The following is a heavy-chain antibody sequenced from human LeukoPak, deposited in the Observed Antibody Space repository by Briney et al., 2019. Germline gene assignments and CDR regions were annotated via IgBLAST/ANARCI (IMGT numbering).Heavy chain of an antibody. CDR1: GFTFSSYA. D-gene: IGHD3-10*01. Sequence: GGSLRLSCAASGFTFSSYAMSWVRQAPGKGLEWVSAISGSGGSTYNADSVKGRFTISRDNSNNTLYLQMNSLRAEDTAAYYCARDQGGSGSYSFDYWGQGTLVTVSS. CDR2: ISGSGGST. J-gene: IGHJ4*02. CDR3: ARDQGGSGSYSFDY. V-gene: IGHV3-23*01.